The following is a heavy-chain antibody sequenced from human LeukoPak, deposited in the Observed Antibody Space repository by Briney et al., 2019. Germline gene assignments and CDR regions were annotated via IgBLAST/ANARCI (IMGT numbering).Heavy chain of an antibody. CDR3: AKDTGDYGDYYFDY. CDR2: ISWNSGNI. CDR1: GFTLDDYA. V-gene: IGHV3-9*01. Sequence: GGSLRLSCTASGFTLDDYAMHWVRQTPGKGLEWVSGISWNSGNIVYADSVKGRFTISRDNAKNSLYLQMNSLRAEDTALYYCAKDTGDYGDYYFDYWGQGTLVTVSS. J-gene: IGHJ4*02. D-gene: IGHD4-17*01.